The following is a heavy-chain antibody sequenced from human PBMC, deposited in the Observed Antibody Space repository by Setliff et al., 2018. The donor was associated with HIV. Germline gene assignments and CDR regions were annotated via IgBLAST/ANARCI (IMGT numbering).Heavy chain of an antibody. CDR2: IIPLTGTA. CDR3: ATGQLEKYLYNYIDV. CDR1: GGTFRNYA. J-gene: IGHJ6*03. Sequence: ASVKVSCKASGGTFRNYAILWGRQAPGRGLEWVGGIIPLTGTANYAQKLQRRFTITADESTSTAYLELSSLLSEDTAVYYCATGQLEKYLYNYIDVWGKGTTVTVSS. D-gene: IGHD1-1*01. V-gene: IGHV1-69*13.